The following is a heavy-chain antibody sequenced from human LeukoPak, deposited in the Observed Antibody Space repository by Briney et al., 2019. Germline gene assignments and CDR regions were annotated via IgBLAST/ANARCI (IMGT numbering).Heavy chain of an antibody. CDR3: ARQASGRSYFDY. CDR2: IYYSGST. D-gene: IGHD2-15*01. CDR1: GGSIGTYY. J-gene: IGHJ4*02. Sequence: SETLSLTCTVSGGSIGTYYWSWIRQPPGKRLEWIGYIYYSGSTNYNPSLKSRVTISVDTSKNQFSLKLSSVTAADTAVYYCARQASGRSYFDYWGQGTLVTVSS. V-gene: IGHV4-59*08.